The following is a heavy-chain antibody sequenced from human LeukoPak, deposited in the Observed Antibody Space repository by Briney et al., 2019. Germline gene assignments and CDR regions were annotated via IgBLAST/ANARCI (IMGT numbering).Heavy chain of an antibody. CDR1: GGSISSNY. D-gene: IGHD3-22*01. V-gene: IGHV4-4*07. CDR3: ARGYYDSSGYYYGGLDAFDI. J-gene: IGHJ3*02. Sequence: SETLSLTCTVSGGSISSNYWSWIRQPAGKGLEWIGRIHTSGTTNYNPSLKSRVTMSVDTSKNQFSLKLSSVTAADTAVYYCARGYYDSSGYYYGGLDAFDIWGQGTMVTVSS. CDR2: IHTSGTT.